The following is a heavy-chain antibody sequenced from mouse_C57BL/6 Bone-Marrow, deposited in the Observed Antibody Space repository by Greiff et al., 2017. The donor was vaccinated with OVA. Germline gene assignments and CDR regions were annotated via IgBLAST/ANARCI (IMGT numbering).Heavy chain of an antibody. J-gene: IGHJ1*03. V-gene: IGHV5-12*01. CDR3: ARLTTVVGGYFDV. D-gene: IGHD1-1*01. Sequence: EVKLVESGGGLVQPGGSLKLSCAASGFTFSDYYMYWVRQTPEKRLEWVAYISNGGGSTYYPDTVKGRFTISRDNAKNTLYLQMSRLKSEDTAMYYCARLTTVVGGYFDVWGTGTTVTVSS. CDR2: ISNGGGST. CDR1: GFTFSDYY.